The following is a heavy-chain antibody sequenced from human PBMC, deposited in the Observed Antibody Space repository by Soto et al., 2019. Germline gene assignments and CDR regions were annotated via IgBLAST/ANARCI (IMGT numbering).Heavy chain of an antibody. CDR3: ARGWGRRFDY. CDR2: INHSGST. Sequence: QVQLQQWGAGLLKPSETLSLTCAVYGGSFSGYYWNWIRQPPGKGLEWIGEINHSGSTNYNPSLKSRVTISVDTSNNQFSLTLSSVTAADTAVYYCARGWGRRFDYWGQGTLVTVSS. D-gene: IGHD7-27*01. V-gene: IGHV4-34*01. J-gene: IGHJ4*02. CDR1: GGSFSGYY.